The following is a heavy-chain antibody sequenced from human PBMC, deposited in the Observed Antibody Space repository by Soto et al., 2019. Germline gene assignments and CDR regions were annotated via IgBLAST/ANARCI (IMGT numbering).Heavy chain of an antibody. Sequence: QVQLVESGGGVVQPGRSLRLSCAATGFTFSSYGMHWVRQAPGKGLAWVAVISYDGSNKYYADSVKGRFTISRDNSKNPLYLQMNSLRAEDTAVYYCAKDRFRIAVAAPFDYWGQGTLVTVSS. D-gene: IGHD6-19*01. V-gene: IGHV3-30*18. CDR1: GFTFSSYG. CDR2: ISYDGSNK. CDR3: AKDRFRIAVAAPFDY. J-gene: IGHJ4*02.